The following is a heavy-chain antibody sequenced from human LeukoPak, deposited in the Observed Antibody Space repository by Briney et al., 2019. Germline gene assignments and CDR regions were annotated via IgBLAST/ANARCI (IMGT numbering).Heavy chain of an antibody. CDR2: IIPIFGTA. D-gene: IGHD3-10*01. CDR1: GGTFSSYA. CDR3: ARSGFTMVRGVTPSWFDP. V-gene: IGHV1-69*06. J-gene: IGHJ5*02. Sequence: SVKASCKASGGTFSSYAISWVRQAPGQGLEWMGGIIPIFGTANYAQKFQGRVTITADKSTSTAYMELSSLRSEDTAVYYCARSGFTMVRGVTPSWFDPWGQGTLVTVSS.